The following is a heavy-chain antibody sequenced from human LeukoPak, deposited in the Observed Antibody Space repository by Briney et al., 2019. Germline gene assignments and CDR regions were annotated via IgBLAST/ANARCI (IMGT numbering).Heavy chain of an antibody. J-gene: IGHJ4*02. CDR1: GASISSYF. Sequence: SETLSLTCTVSGASISSYFWHWIRHPAGKGLEWIGRVSSSGTTNYNPSLRSRVTMSVDTSKNQFSLKLSTVTAADTAVYYCARVYTNSWYRGSLNFDYWGQGTRVTVSS. D-gene: IGHD6-13*01. CDR2: VSSSGTT. V-gene: IGHV4-4*07. CDR3: ARVYTNSWYRGSLNFDY.